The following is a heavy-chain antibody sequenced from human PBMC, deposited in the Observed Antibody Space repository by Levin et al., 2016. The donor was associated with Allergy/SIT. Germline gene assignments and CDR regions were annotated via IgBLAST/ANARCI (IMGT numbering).Heavy chain of an antibody. CDR3: ARGRGLWFGESYPLDY. CDR2: IKQDGSEK. V-gene: IGHV3-7*01. D-gene: IGHD3-10*01. J-gene: IGHJ4*02. Sequence: WIRQPPGKGLEWVANIKQDGSEKYYVDSVKGRFTISRDNSKNTLYLQMNSLRAEDTAVYYCARGRGLWFGESYPLDYWGQGTLVTVSS.